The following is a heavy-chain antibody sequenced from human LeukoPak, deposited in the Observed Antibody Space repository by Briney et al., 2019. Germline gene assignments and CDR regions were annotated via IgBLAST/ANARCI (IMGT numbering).Heavy chain of an antibody. CDR2: IWYDGSNK. V-gene: IGHV3-30*02. D-gene: IGHD1/OR15-1a*01. J-gene: IGHJ4*02. CDR1: GFTFSSYG. CDR3: AKDSFPAGHNWNNYYFDY. Sequence: GGSLRLSCAASGFTFSSYGMHWVRQAPGKGLEWVAVIWYDGSNKYYADSVKGRFTISRDNSKNTLYLQMNSLRAEDTAVYYCAKDSFPAGHNWNNYYFDYWGQGTLVTVSS.